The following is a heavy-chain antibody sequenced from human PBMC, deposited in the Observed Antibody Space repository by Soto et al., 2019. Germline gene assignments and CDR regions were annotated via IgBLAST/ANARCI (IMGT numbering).Heavy chain of an antibody. D-gene: IGHD2-2*01. CDR2: MNPINGAT. CDR3: GRGPSPRAPAGGTPYYYAMDV. J-gene: IGHJ6*02. V-gene: IGHV1-8*02. Sequence: GASVKVSCKASGYDFTAYDINWVRQASGQGLEWMGWMNPINGATGTARRFQGRVSMTRSTDTGTAYLELTSLRSDDTAVYFCGRGPSPRAPAGGTPYYYAMDVWGQGTTVTVSS. CDR1: GYDFTAYD.